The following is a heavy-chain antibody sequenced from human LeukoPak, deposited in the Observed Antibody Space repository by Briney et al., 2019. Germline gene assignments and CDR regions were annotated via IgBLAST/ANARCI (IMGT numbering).Heavy chain of an antibody. CDR2: ISGSGGST. D-gene: IGHD6-13*01. J-gene: IGHJ4*02. Sequence: PGGSLSLSCAASGFTFSSYWLSWVRQAPGKGLEWVSAISGSGGSTYYADSVKGRFTISRDNSKNTLYLQMNSLRAEDTAVYYCAKDRGRSMLIAAAGYYWGQGTLVTVSS. CDR3: AKDRGRSMLIAAAGYY. CDR1: GFTFSSYW. V-gene: IGHV3-23*01.